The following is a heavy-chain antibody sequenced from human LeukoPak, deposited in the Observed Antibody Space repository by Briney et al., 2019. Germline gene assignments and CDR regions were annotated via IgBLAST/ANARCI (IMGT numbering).Heavy chain of an antibody. V-gene: IGHV3-30-3*01. Sequence: GGSLRLSCAASGFTFSSYAMHWVRQAPGKGLEWVAVISYDGSNKYYADSVKGRFTISRDNSKNTLYLQMNSLRAEDTAVYYCARAGSSGWYGESDYWGQGTLVTVTS. CDR2: ISYDGSNK. CDR3: ARAGSSGWYGESDY. J-gene: IGHJ4*02. CDR1: GFTFSSYA. D-gene: IGHD6-19*01.